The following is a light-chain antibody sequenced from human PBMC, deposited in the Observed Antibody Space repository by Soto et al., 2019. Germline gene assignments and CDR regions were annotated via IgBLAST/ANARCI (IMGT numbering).Light chain of an antibody. CDR2: DAS. Sequence: DIQMTQSPSSLSGSLGDRVTITCQASQDIRFYLNWYQHKPGQAPKLLIYDASQLETGVPSKFSGSGSGTDFTFTINNLQAEDIGTYYCQHYNSLPITFGQGTRLEIK. CDR1: QDIRFY. J-gene: IGKJ5*01. CDR3: QHYNSLPIT. V-gene: IGKV1-33*01.